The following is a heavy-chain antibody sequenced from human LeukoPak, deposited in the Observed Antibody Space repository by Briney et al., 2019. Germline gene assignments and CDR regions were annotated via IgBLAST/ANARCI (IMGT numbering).Heavy chain of an antibody. CDR1: GLTFSSYA. D-gene: IGHD2-2*01. CDR3: AKGGYCSSTSCPSYYYYNMDV. Sequence: TGGSLRLSCAASGLTFSSYAMSWVRQAPGKGLEWVSAISGSGGSTYYADSVKGRFTISRDNSKSTLYLQMNSLRGEDTAVYYCAKGGYCSSTSCPSYYYYNMDVWGQGTTVTVSS. V-gene: IGHV3-23*01. CDR2: ISGSGGST. J-gene: IGHJ6*02.